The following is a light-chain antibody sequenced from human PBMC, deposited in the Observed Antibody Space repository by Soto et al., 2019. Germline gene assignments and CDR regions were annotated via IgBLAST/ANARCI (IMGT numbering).Light chain of an antibody. Sequence: QSVLTQPPSASGTPGQRVTISCSGSTSNIGSNYVYWYQQLPGTAPKLLIYRNNQRPSGVPDRFSASKSGTSASLAISGLWSEDEADYYCAAWDDSLSGPVFGGGTKVTVL. V-gene: IGLV1-47*03. CDR2: RNN. J-gene: IGLJ2*01. CDR1: TSNIGSNY. CDR3: AAWDDSLSGPV.